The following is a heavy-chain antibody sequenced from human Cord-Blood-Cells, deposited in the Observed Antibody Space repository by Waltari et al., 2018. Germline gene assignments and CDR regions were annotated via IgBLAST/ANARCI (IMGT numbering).Heavy chain of an antibody. CDR1: GGTFRSYA. V-gene: IGHV1-69*12. Sequence: QVQLVQSGAEVKKPGSSVKVSCKASGGTFRSYAISWVRQAPGQGLEWMGGINPIFVTANYAQKFQGRFTITAVESTSTAYMELSSLRSEDTAVYYCARGQEYSISSGLDYWGQGTLFTVSS. CDR3: ARGQEYSISSGLDY. CDR2: INPIFVTA. J-gene: IGHJ4*02. D-gene: IGHD6-6*01.